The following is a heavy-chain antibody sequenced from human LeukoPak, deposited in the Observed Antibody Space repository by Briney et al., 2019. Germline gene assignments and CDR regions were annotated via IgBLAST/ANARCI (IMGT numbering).Heavy chain of an antibody. J-gene: IGHJ6*02. CDR3: ARALAAAGIWLSPYYYYGMDV. Sequence: GGSLRLSCAASGFTFDDYAMHWVRQAPGKGLEWVSGISWNSDSAGYADSVKGRFTISRDNAKNKLYLQMNSLRAEDTAVYYCARALAAAGIWLSPYYYYGMDVWGQGTTVTVSS. CDR1: GFTFDDYA. V-gene: IGHV3-9*01. D-gene: IGHD6-13*01. CDR2: ISWNSDSA.